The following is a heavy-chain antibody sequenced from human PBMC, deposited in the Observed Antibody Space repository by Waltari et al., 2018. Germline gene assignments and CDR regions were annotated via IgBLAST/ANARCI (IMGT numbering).Heavy chain of an antibody. CDR2: ILDTDGRA. J-gene: IGHJ4*02. Sequence: EVQLLESGGTLIQPGGSLRLSCAASGFTFSTYTMAWVRQTPGKGLEWVSAILDTDGRALYTDSVKGRFTISRDNSKDTLFLEMNSLRAEDTAVYYCASRRLSVADPFDSWGQGTLVTVSS. D-gene: IGHD6-19*01. CDR3: ASRRLSVADPFDS. CDR1: GFTFSTYT. V-gene: IGHV3-23*01.